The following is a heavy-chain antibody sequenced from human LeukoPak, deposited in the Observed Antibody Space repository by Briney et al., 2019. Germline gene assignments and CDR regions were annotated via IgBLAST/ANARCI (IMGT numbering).Heavy chain of an antibody. CDR3: ARHKYSSGWPPEGAFDI. J-gene: IGHJ3*02. CDR1: GASISSTTYY. Sequence: SETLSLTCTVSGASISSTTYYWGWIRQPPRKGLEWIASIYYSGSTYYNPSLKSRVTISVDMSKNQFSLKLSSVTAADTAVYYCARHKYSSGWPPEGAFDIWGQGTMVTVSS. V-gene: IGHV4-39*01. CDR2: IYYSGST. D-gene: IGHD6-19*01.